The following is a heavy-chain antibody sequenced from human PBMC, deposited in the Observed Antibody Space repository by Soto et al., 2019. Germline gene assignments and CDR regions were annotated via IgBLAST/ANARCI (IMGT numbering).Heavy chain of an antibody. D-gene: IGHD3-22*01. V-gene: IGHV4-31*03. CDR3: ARHNYDSSGTAVDV. CDR2: IYYSGST. J-gene: IGHJ6*02. Sequence: QVQLQESGPGLVKPSQTLSLTCTVSGGSISSGNYYWSWIRQHPGKGLEWIGYIYYSGSTYYNPALKSRVTISVDTSKNQFSLKLSSVTAADTAVYSCARHNYDSSGTAVDVWGQGTTVTVSS. CDR1: GGSISSGNYY.